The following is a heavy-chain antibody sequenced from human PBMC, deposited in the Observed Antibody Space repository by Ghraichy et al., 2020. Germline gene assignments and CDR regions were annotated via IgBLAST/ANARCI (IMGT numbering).Heavy chain of an antibody. CDR3: ARLASGYSGYDSHYFDP. V-gene: IGHV4-39*01. Sequence: SETLSLTCAVSGGSISSSTYYWGWIRQPPGKGLEWIGNIHYIGSTYYNPSLRSRVTISMDTPKNQFSLNLNSVTAADTAVYYCARLASGYSGYDSHYFDPWGQGTLVTVSS. CDR2: IHYIGST. CDR1: GGSISSSTYY. J-gene: IGHJ5*02. D-gene: IGHD5-12*01.